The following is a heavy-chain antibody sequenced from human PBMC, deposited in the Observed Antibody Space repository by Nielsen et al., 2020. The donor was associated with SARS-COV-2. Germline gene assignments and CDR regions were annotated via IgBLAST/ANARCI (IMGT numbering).Heavy chain of an antibody. CDR1: GGSLSGFQ. D-gene: IGHD1-14*01. Sequence: GSLRLSCAVYGGSLSGFQWKWIRQPPGKGLEWIAQINHSGDTKHNPSLKSRVTISVDTSKNQFSLKLSSVTAADTAVYYCARGRNENDYMDVWGSGTTVTMSS. CDR3: ARGRNENDYMDV. V-gene: IGHV4-34*01. CDR2: INHSGDT. J-gene: IGHJ6*03.